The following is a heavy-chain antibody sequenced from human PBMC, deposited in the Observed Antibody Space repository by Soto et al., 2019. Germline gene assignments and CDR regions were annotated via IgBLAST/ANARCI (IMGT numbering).Heavy chain of an antibody. CDR3: ARDRPGYYYYNGMDV. CDR1: GFTVSSNY. J-gene: IGHJ6*02. V-gene: IGHV3-53*01. CDR2: IYSGGST. Sequence: GGSLRLSCAASGFTVSSNYMSWVRQAPGKGLEWVSVIYSGGSTYYADSVKGRFTISRDNSKNTLYLQMNSLRAEDTAVYYCARDRPGYYYYNGMDVWGQVTSVTVSS. D-gene: IGHD6-6*01.